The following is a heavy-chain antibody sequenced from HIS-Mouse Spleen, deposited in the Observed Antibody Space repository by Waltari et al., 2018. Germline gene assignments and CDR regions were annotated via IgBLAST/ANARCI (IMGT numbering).Heavy chain of an antibody. CDR3: AKPTGIAAAGFDY. Sequence: QVQLVESGGGVVKPGRSLRLSCAASGFPFSSYGMTWVRRAPGNGLEWGAVKSYDGSKKYYADSVKGRFTISRDNSKNTLYLQMNSLRAEDTAVYYCAKPTGIAAAGFDYWGQGTLVTVSS. D-gene: IGHD6-13*01. CDR2: KSYDGSKK. CDR1: GFPFSSYG. V-gene: IGHV3-30*18. J-gene: IGHJ4*02.